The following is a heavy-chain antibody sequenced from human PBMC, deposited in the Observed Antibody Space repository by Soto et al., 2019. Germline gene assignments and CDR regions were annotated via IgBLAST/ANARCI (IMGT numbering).Heavy chain of an antibody. J-gene: IGHJ5*02. Sequence: ASVKVSCKASGYVFSNYFMHWVRQAPGQGLEWMGYINPQSGGSKYEDNFQDRVTMTRDTPKTTVYMELRGLTSDDTAVYYCASGTTYLDTNWFDPWGQGTLVTVSS. V-gene: IGHV1-2*02. D-gene: IGHD1-7*01. CDR3: ASGTTYLDTNWFDP. CDR2: INPQSGGS. CDR1: GYVFSNYF.